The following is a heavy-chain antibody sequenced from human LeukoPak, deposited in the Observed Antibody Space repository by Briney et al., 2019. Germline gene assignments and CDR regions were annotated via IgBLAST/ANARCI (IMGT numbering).Heavy chain of an antibody. V-gene: IGHV3-23*01. CDR2: ISGSGGST. Sequence: PGGSLRLSCAASGFTFSSYAMSWVRQAPGKGLEWVSAISGSGGSTYYADSVKGRFTISRDNSKNTLYLQMNSLRAEDTAVYYCAKDDPSRDYVWGSYLAPVGAEYLQHWGQGTLVTVSS. CDR1: GFTFSSYA. D-gene: IGHD3-16*02. CDR3: AKDDPSRDYVWGSYLAPVGAEYLQH. J-gene: IGHJ1*01.